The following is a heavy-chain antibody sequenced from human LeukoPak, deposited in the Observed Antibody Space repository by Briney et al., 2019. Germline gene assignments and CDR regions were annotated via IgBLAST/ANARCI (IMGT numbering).Heavy chain of an antibody. CDR3: ARHGKSPRSNGWYQFYYFDY. V-gene: IGHV4-39*01. D-gene: IGHD6-19*01. J-gene: IGHJ4*02. CDR2: IYYSGST. CDR1: GGSISSSSFY. Sequence: PSETLSLTCTVSGGSISSSSFYWGWIRQPPGKGLEWIVSIYYSGSTYYNPSLKSRVTISADTSKNQFSLKLNSVTAADTAVYYCARHGKSPRSNGWYQFYYFDYWGQGTLVTVSS.